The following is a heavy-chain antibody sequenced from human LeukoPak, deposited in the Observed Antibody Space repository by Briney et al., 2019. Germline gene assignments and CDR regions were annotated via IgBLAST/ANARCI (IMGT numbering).Heavy chain of an antibody. D-gene: IGHD3-10*01. CDR3: ARDLGLRGVTNWFDP. J-gene: IGHJ5*02. Sequence: ASVKVSCKASGYTFTNYGISWVRQAPGQGLEWMGIIDPSGGSTDYSQKFQGRVTMTRDTSTSTVYMELSSLRSEDTAVYYCARDLGLRGVTNWFDPWGQGTLVTVSS. V-gene: IGHV1-46*01. CDR1: GYTFTNYG. CDR2: IDPSGGST.